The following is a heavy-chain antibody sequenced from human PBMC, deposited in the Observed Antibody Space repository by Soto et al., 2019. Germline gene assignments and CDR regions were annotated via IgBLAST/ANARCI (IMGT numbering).Heavy chain of an antibody. J-gene: IGHJ5*02. Sequence: VQLVESGGGLVKPGGSLRLSCAASGFIFSDYYMAWIRQAPGKGLEWVSDISSGGGAKNVADSVRGRFTISRDNANHSLYLQMNSLRVEDTALYYCARRLTGRTTGDWFDPWGQGTLVTVSS. CDR3: ARRLTGRTTGDWFDP. D-gene: IGHD1-20*01. CDR1: GFIFSDYY. CDR2: ISSGGGAK. V-gene: IGHV3-11*01.